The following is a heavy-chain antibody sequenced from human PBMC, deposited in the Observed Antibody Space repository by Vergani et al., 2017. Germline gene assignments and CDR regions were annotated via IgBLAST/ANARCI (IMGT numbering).Heavy chain of an antibody. CDR3: ARDRWGDNWFDP. V-gene: IGHV1-46*01. J-gene: IGHJ5*02. D-gene: IGHD3-16*01. CDR1: GYTFTSYY. Sequence: QVQLVPSGAEVKKPGASVKVSCKASGYTFTSYYMHWVRQAPGQGLEWMGIINPSGGSTSYAQKFKGRVTMTRDTSTSTVYMELSRLRSEDTAVYYCARDRWGDNWFDPWGQGTLVTVSS. CDR2: INPSGGST.